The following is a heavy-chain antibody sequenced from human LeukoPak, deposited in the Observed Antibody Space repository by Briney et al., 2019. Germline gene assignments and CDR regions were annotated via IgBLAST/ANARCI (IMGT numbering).Heavy chain of an antibody. V-gene: IGHV1-18*01. Sequence: ASVKVSCKASGYTFTSYGISWVRQAPGQGLEWMGWISAYNGNTNYAQKLQGRVTMTTDTSTSTAYMELRSLRSDDTAVYYCARVTVQLELDDPRKYHYYYYMDVWGKGTTVTISS. D-gene: IGHD1-1*01. CDR2: ISAYNGNT. J-gene: IGHJ6*03. CDR1: GYTFTSYG. CDR3: ARVTVQLELDDPRKYHYYYYMDV.